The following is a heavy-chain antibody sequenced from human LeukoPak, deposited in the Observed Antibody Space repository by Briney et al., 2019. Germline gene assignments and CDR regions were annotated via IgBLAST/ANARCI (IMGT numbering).Heavy chain of an antibody. D-gene: IGHD6-13*01. CDR2: IYSGGST. CDR1: GFTVSSNY. CDR3: ANVGIAAAGTFLSY. J-gene: IGHJ4*02. V-gene: IGHV3-66*01. Sequence: GGSLRLSCAASGFTVSSNYMSWVRQAPGKGLEWVSVIYSGGSTYYADSVKGRFTISRDNSKNTLYLQMNSLRAEDTAVYYCANVGIAAAGTFLSYWGQGTLVTVSS.